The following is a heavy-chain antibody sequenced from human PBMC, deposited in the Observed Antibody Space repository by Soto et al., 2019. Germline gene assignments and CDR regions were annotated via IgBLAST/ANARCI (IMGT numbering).Heavy chain of an antibody. V-gene: IGHV4-4*02. CDR1: GNSISSDKW. J-gene: IGHJ5*02. CDR2: IYHSGST. D-gene: IGHD3-3*01. Sequence: SETLFLSCAVSGNSISSDKWWTWIRQPPGKGLQWIGEIYHSGSTKYNPSLKSRVIISVDKSKNQFSLKLSSVTAADTAVYYCARGRDYDFWSGYYTGLIGWFDPWGQGTLVTVSS. CDR3: ARGRDYDFWSGYYTGLIGWFDP.